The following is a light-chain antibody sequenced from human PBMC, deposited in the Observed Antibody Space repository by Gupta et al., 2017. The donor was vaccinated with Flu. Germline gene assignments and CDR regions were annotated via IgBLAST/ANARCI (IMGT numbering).Light chain of an antibody. CDR2: GVT. CDR1: STDVGHYDY. Sequence: SVTISCTGTSTDVGHYDYVSCQQQPPATAPILMLDGVTTRPSGPPDRFAGSYAGTTAVPTTSGLQAEDDAYYYCSSYASTFTVVFGGGTKLTVL. CDR3: SSYASTFTVV. V-gene: IGLV2-11*03. J-gene: IGLJ3*02.